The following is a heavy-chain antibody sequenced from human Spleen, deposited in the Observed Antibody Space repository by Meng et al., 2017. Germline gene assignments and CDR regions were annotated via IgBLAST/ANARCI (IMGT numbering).Heavy chain of an antibody. J-gene: IGHJ4*02. Sequence: AVHLAARSCSNWWSWVRQPPRMGLEWSGDVYPSGSTKANPSLKSRVTISVDKSKNKFSLKLSSVTAADTAVYYCARGPEAPYSSGWIFDYWGQGTLVTVSS. CDR2: VYPSGST. CDR3: ARGPEAPYSSGWIFDY. CDR1: LAARSCSNW. D-gene: IGHD6-19*01. V-gene: IGHV4-4*02.